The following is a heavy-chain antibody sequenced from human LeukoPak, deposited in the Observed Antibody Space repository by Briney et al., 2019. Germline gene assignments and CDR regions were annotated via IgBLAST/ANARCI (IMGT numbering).Heavy chain of an antibody. CDR1: GGSISPNY. CDR2: IYYSGDS. Sequence: PSETLSLTCNVSGGSISPNYWIWIRQSPGRGLDWIGYIYYSGDSDYNPALKSRVSMSLDTSKNQVFLKLSSVTAADTAVYYCARGRLSDDTFCSGFKELDYWGQGTLFTVSS. V-gene: IGHV4-59*01. J-gene: IGHJ4*02. D-gene: IGHD2/OR15-2a*01. CDR3: ARGRLSDDTFCSGFKELDY.